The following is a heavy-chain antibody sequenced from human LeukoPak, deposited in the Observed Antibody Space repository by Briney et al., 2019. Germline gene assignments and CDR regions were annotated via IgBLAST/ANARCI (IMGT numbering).Heavy chain of an antibody. CDR3: ARGIYDYVWGRSHYFDY. D-gene: IGHD3-16*01. Sequence: SETLSLTCAVYGGSFSGYYWSWIRQPPGKGLEWIGEINHSGSTNYNPSLKSRVTISVDTSKNRFSLKLSSVTAADTAVYYCARGIYDYVWGRSHYFDYWGQGTLVTVSS. J-gene: IGHJ4*02. CDR1: GGSFSGYY. CDR2: INHSGST. V-gene: IGHV4-34*01.